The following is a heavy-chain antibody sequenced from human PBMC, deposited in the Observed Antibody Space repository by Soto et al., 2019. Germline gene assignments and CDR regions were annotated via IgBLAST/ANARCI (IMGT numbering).Heavy chain of an antibody. J-gene: IGHJ4*02. D-gene: IGHD1-1*01. CDR1: GFTFSSYA. CDR3: ARDLLELESTSLADY. V-gene: IGHV3-30-3*01. CDR2: ISYDGSNK. Sequence: QVQLVESGGGVVQPGRSLRLSCAASGFTFSSYAMHWVRQAPGKGLEWVAVISYDGSNKYYADSVKGRFTISRDNSKNTLYLQMNSLRAEVTAVYYCARDLLELESTSLADYWGQGTLVTVSS.